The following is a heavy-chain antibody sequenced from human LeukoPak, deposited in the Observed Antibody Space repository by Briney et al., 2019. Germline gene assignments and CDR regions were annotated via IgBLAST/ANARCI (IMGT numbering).Heavy chain of an antibody. V-gene: IGHV1-18*01. D-gene: IGHD6-6*01. J-gene: IGHJ3*02. CDR2: ISAYNGNT. CDR1: GYTFTSYG. Sequence: ASVKVSCKASGYTFTSYGISWVRQAPGQGLEWMGWISAYNGNTNYAQKLQGRVTITTDESTSTAYMELSSLRSEDTAVYYCARGGPFSSSFRESPDAFDIWGQGTMVTVPS. CDR3: ARGGPFSSSFRESPDAFDI.